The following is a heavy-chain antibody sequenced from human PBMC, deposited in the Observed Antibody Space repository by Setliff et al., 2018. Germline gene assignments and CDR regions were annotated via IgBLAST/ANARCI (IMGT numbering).Heavy chain of an antibody. Sequence: ASVKVSCKASGYTFTSYDINWVRQATGQGLEWMGWMNPNSGNTGYAQKFQGRVTMTRNTSISTAYMELSSLRSEDTAAYYCARTQGEQQLTHPYYYYYYMDVWGKGTTVTV. D-gene: IGHD6-13*01. J-gene: IGHJ6*03. V-gene: IGHV1-8*02. CDR2: MNPNSGNT. CDR3: ARTQGEQQLTHPYYYYYYMDV. CDR1: GYTFTSYD.